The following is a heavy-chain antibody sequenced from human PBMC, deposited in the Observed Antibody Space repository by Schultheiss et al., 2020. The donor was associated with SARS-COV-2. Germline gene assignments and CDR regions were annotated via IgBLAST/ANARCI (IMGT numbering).Heavy chain of an antibody. CDR2: ISAYNGNT. CDR3: AREPSIAAAAYNWFDP. CDR1: GYTFTSYG. V-gene: IGHV1-18*01. D-gene: IGHD6-13*01. J-gene: IGHJ5*02. Sequence: ASVKVSCKASGYTFTSYGISWVRQAPGQGLEWMGWISAYNGNTNYAQKLQGRVTMTTDTSTSTAYMELRSLRSDDTAVYYCAREPSIAAAAYNWFDPWGQGTLVTVSS.